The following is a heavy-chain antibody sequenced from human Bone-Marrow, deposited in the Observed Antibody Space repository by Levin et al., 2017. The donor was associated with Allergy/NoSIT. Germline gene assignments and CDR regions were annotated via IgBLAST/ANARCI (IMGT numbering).Heavy chain of an antibody. CDR2: ISYDGSNK. CDR3: AKEGGYSYGPYSDAFDI. CDR1: GFTFSSYG. D-gene: IGHD5-18*01. V-gene: IGHV3-30*18. J-gene: IGHJ3*02. Sequence: PGGSLRLSCAASGFTFSSYGMHWVRQAPGKGLEWVAVISYDGSNKYYADSVKGRFTISRDNSKNTLYLQMNSLRAEDTAVYYCAKEGGYSYGPYSDAFDIWGQGTMVTVSS.